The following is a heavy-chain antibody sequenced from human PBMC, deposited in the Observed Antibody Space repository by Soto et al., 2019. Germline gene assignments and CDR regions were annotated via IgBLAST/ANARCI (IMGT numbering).Heavy chain of an antibody. D-gene: IGHD6-25*01. CDR3: VRGPTGSAEYYYYGMDV. CDR2: INHSGST. J-gene: IGHJ6*02. V-gene: IGHV4-34*01. Sequence: QVQLQQWGAGLLKPSETLSLTCAVYGGSFSGYYWSWIRQPPGKGLEWIGEINHSGSTNYNPSLKSRVTISVDTSKNQFSLKLSSVTAADTAVYYCVRGPTGSAEYYYYGMDVWGQGTTVTVSS. CDR1: GGSFSGYY.